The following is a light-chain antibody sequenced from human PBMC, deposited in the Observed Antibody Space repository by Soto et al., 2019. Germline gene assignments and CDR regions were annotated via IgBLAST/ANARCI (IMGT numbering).Light chain of an antibody. CDR3: SSYTSSSTVV. Sequence: QSALTQPASVSGSPGQSITISCTGTSSDIGAYNYVSWYQQHPGKDPKLMIYDVSNRPSGVSNRVSGSKSGHTASLTISGLQAEDEADYYCSSYTSSSTVVFGGGTKLTVL. V-gene: IGLV2-14*01. J-gene: IGLJ2*01. CDR1: SSDIGAYNY. CDR2: DVS.